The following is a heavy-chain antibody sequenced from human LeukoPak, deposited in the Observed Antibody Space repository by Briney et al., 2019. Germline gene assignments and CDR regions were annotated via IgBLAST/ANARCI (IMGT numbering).Heavy chain of an antibody. J-gene: IGHJ4*02. CDR2: IIPIFGTA. CDR3: ARDRSYYGSGSYYDY. V-gene: IGHV1-69*05. Sequence: SXKVSCKASGGTFSSYAISWVRQAPGQGLEWMGRIIPIFGTANYAQKFQGRVTITTDESTSTAYMELSSLRSEDTAVYYCARDRSYYGSGSYYDYWGQGTLVTVSS. CDR1: GGTFSSYA. D-gene: IGHD3-10*01.